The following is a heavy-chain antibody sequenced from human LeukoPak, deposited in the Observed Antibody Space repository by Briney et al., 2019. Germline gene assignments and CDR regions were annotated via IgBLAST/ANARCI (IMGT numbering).Heavy chain of an antibody. V-gene: IGHV4-30-2*01. CDR2: IYHSGST. D-gene: IGHD6-13*01. Sequence: EASQTLSLTCAVSGGSISSGGYSWSWIRQPPGKGLEWIGYIYHSGSTYYNPSLKSRVTISVDRSKNQFSLKLSSVTAADTAVYYCARGHGIGKAAKEFDYWGQGTLVTVSS. CDR1: GGSISSGGYS. CDR3: ARGHGIGKAAKEFDY. J-gene: IGHJ4*02.